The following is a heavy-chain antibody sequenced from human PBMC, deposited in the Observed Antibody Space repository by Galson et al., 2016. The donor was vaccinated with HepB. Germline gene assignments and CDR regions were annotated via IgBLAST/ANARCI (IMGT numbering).Heavy chain of an antibody. J-gene: IGHJ4*02. CDR2: IKQDGSEK. D-gene: IGHD3-3*01. Sequence: SLRLSCAASGFTFSTYWMSWVRQAPGKGLAWVANIKQDGSEKYFVDSVKGRFTISRDNAKNSLFLQMKSLRAEDTAVYYCARDRRSRGYYFDYWGQGTLVTVSS. V-gene: IGHV3-7*01. CDR3: ARDRRSRGYYFDY. CDR1: GFTFSTYW.